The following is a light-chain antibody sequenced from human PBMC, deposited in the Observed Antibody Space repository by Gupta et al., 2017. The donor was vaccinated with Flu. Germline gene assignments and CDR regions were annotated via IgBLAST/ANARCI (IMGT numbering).Light chain of an antibody. V-gene: IGKV3-11*01. CDR2: DAS. Sequence: EVVLTQSPATLSLSPGERATLSCRASQNINSYVEWYQQKPGQAPRLLIYDASHRADGIPGRFSGSWSGTDFTLTSRRREPEDFGVYYWHQRSTLSTFGQGTKVEIK. CDR3: HQRSTLST. J-gene: IGKJ1*01. CDR1: QNINSY.